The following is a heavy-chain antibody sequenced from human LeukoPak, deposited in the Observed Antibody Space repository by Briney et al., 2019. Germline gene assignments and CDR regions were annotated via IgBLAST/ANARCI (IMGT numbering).Heavy chain of an antibody. J-gene: IGHJ3*02. V-gene: IGHV1-69*06. CDR1: GGTFSSYA. D-gene: IGHD3-22*01. CDR3: ASSMIVVVINPHDAFDI. Sequence: ASVKVSCKASGGTFSSYAISWVRQAPGQGLEWMGGIIPIFGTANYAQKFQGRVTITADKSTSTAYMELSSLRSEDTAVYYCASSMIVVVINPHDAFDIWGQGTMVTVSS. CDR2: IIPIFGTA.